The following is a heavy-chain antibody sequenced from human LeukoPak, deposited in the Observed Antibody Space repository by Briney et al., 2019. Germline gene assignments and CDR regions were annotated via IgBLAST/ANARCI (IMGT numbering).Heavy chain of an antibody. CDR3: ARVMAASVWRSYGSYYYYYYMDV. J-gene: IGHJ6*03. Sequence: PGGSLRLSCAASGFTFNNYWMGWVRQAPGKGLEWVANIKEDGSEKNYVDSVKGRFTISRDNAKNSLYLQMSSLRAADTAVYYCARVMAASVWRSYGSYYYYYYMDVWGKGTTVTVSS. D-gene: IGHD3-16*01. CDR2: IKEDGSEK. V-gene: IGHV3-7*01. CDR1: GFTFNNYW.